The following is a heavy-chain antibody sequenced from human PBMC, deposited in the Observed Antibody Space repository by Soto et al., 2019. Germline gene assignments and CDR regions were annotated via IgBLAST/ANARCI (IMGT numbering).Heavy chain of an antibody. CDR2: ISSSSSTI. J-gene: IGHJ6*01. CDR1: GFSFSTYD. Sequence: EVRLVESGGVLVQPGGSLRLSCAASGFSFSTYDMNWVRQAPGKGLEWISYISSSSSTIYYADSVKGRFTISRDNAENSLYLQMTSLRDEDTAVYYCARPSGYYDTSGYYGAFYYYGMDVW. D-gene: IGHD3-22*01. CDR3: ARPSGYYDTSGYYGAFYYYGMDV. V-gene: IGHV3-48*02.